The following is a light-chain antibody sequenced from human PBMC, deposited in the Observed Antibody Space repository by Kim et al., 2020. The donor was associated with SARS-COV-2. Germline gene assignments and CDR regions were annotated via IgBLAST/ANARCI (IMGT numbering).Light chain of an antibody. V-gene: IGKV3-15*01. CDR3: QQYNNWTT. J-gene: IGKJ1*01. CDR1: QSVSSN. CDR2: GAS. Sequence: EIVMTQSPATLSVSPGERATLSCWASQSVSSNLAWYQQRPGQAPRLLIYGASTRATGIPARFSGSGSGTEFHLSISSLQSEDFAVYYCQQYNNWTTFGHGTKVDIK.